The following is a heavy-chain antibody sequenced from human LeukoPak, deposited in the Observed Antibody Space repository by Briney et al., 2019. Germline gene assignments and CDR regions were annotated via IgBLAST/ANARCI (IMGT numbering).Heavy chain of an antibody. CDR2: ISYVGSNK. Sequence: GGSLRLSCAPSGFRLSSDAMHWGRQAPGEGLGWGALISYVGSNKYYADSVKGRFTISRDNSKNTLYLQMNSLSAGDTAVYYCARELVVVTTISGHYWCQGTLVTVS. CDR1: GFRLSSDA. J-gene: IGHJ4*02. D-gene: IGHD2-21*02. V-gene: IGHV3-30-3*01. CDR3: ARELVVVTTISGHY.